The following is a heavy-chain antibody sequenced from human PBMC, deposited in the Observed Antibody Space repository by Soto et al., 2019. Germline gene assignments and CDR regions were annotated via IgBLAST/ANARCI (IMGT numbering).Heavy chain of an antibody. Sequence: SETLSLTCTVSDGSISPNYWSWIRQPPGKGLEWIGYIYYAGTTTYNPSLQSRVSISLDTSKNEVSLKLTSVTAADTAVYFCARLGAFYQAMDSWGQGTLVTDSS. CDR2: IYYAGTT. CDR1: DGSISPNY. D-gene: IGHD2-2*01. V-gene: IGHV4-59*08. J-gene: IGHJ1*01. CDR3: ARLGAFYQAMDS.